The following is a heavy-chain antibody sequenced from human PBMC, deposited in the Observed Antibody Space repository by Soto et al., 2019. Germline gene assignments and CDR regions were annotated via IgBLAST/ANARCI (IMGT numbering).Heavy chain of an antibody. Sequence: QVQLVQSGAEVKKPGSSVKVSCKASGGTFSSYAISWVRQAPGQGLEWMGGIIPIFGTANYAQKFQGRVTTNADEATSTAYMELSSLRSEDTAVYYCAREALDYYDSSGYYARFDYWGQGTLVTVSS. J-gene: IGHJ4*02. CDR1: GGTFSSYA. CDR2: IIPIFGTA. CDR3: AREALDYYDSSGYYARFDY. D-gene: IGHD3-22*01. V-gene: IGHV1-69*12.